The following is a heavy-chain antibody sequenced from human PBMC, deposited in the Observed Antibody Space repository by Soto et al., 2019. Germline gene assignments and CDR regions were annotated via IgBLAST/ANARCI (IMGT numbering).Heavy chain of an antibody. CDR3: AKDVTSHGPRGYSSSWYGWFDP. CDR2: ASARNTNT. Sequence: EVQLLESGGGLVQPGGPLSLSCAASGFPFSSHVMSWVRQAPGGGREGVEAASARNTNTYYPDPVKGRFTISRDNSKSTVYLQLDSLRVEDTAVYHCAKDVTSHGPRGYSSSWYGWFDPWGQGTLVVVSS. J-gene: IGHJ5*02. CDR1: GFPFSSHV. D-gene: IGHD6-13*01. V-gene: IGHV3-23*01.